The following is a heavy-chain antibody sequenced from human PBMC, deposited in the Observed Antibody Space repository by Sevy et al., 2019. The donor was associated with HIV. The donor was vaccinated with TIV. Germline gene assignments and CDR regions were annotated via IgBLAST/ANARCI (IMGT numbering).Heavy chain of an antibody. CDR2: ISSSGSTI. D-gene: IGHD6-19*01. J-gene: IGHJ4*02. V-gene: IGHV3-48*03. Sequence: GGSLRLSYAASGFTFSSYEMNWVRQAPGKGLEWVSYISSSGSTIYYADSVKGRFTISRDNAKNSLYLQMNSLRAEDTAVYYCVSSGWLPFDYWGQGTLVTVSS. CDR3: VSSGWLPFDY. CDR1: GFTFSSYE.